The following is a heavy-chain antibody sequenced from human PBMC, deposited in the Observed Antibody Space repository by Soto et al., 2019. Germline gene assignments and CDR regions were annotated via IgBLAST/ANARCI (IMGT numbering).Heavy chain of an antibody. CDR1: GFTFGSHS. CDR3: ARIMLVEWVFMNIDLYRMDV. CDR2: ISSNSGTI. V-gene: IGHV3-48*02. J-gene: IGHJ6*02. D-gene: IGHD1-26*01. Sequence: EVQLVESGGTLVKPGGSLRLSCEASGFTFGSHSMNWVRQAPGKGLEWISYISSNSGTIHYVDSVEGRFTISRDNAKNSLYLQMTGLRNEDTAVYYCARIMLVEWVFMNIDLYRMDVWGQGTTVTVSS.